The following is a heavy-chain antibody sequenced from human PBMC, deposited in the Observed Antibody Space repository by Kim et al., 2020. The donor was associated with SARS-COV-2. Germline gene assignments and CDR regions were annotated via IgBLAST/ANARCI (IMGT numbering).Heavy chain of an antibody. V-gene: IGHV3-13*01. J-gene: IGHJ6*02. CDR3: ARVVSRRHGGMDV. Sequence: YSGSVKGRFTVSRENAKNSLYLQMNSLRVGDTAVYYCARVVSRRHGGMDVWGQGTTVTVSS. D-gene: IGHD6-13*01.